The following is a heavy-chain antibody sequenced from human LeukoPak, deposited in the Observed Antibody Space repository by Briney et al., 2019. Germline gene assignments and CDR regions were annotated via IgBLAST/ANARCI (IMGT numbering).Heavy chain of an antibody. D-gene: IGHD5-18*01. Sequence: NPSETLSLTCTVSGDSISSSNYYWGWIRQPPGKGMEWIGSIFFSGTAYYNPSLKSRVTISVDTSKNQFSLKLSSVTAADTALYYCARSQFGYSHGSFSYWGRGTLVTVSS. CDR3: ARSQFGYSHGSFSY. CDR2: IFFSGTA. CDR1: GDSISSSNYY. J-gene: IGHJ4*02. V-gene: IGHV4-39*01.